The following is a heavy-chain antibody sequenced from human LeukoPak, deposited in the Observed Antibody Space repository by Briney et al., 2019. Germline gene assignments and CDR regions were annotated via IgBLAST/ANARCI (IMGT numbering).Heavy chain of an antibody. J-gene: IGHJ4*02. Sequence: ASVTVSFKVSGYTLTELSMHWVRQAPGKGLERMGGFDPEDGETIYAQKFQGRVTMTEDTSTDTAYMELSSLRSEDTAVYYCATNIAVASFDYWGQGTLVTVSS. D-gene: IGHD6-19*01. CDR2: FDPEDGET. CDR3: ATNIAVASFDY. CDR1: GYTLTELS. V-gene: IGHV1-24*01.